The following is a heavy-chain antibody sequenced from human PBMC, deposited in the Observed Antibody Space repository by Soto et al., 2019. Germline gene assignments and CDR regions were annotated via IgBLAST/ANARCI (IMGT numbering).Heavy chain of an antibody. Sequence: QITLKESGPTLVNPTQTLTLTCTFSGFSLSTSGVGVGWLRQPPGKALEWLAFIYWDDDKRYSPSLKSRLTITKDASNNQVVLTMTNMDPVDTATYYCAHRLPIGYHYYMDVWGKGTTVTVSS. CDR3: AHRLPIGYHYYMDV. V-gene: IGHV2-5*02. D-gene: IGHD1-26*01. J-gene: IGHJ6*03. CDR2: IYWDDDK. CDR1: GFSLSTSGVG.